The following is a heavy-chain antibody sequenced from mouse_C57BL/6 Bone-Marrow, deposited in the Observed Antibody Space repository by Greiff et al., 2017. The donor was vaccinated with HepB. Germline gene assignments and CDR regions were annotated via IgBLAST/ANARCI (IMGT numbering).Heavy chain of an antibody. CDR3: ARYYYSNPESLSDY. J-gene: IGHJ4*01. CDR1: GYAFSSSW. CDR2: IYPGDGDT. V-gene: IGHV1-82*01. Sequence: QVQLKESGPELVKPGASVKISCKASGYAFSSSWMNWVKQRPGKGLEWIGRIYPGDGDTNYNGKFKGKATLTADKSSSTAYMQLSSLTSEDSAVYFCARYYYSNPESLSDYWGQGTSVTVSS. D-gene: IGHD2-5*01.